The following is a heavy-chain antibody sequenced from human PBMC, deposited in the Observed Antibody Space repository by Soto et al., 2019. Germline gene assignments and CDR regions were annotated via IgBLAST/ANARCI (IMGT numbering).Heavy chain of an antibody. CDR1: GGSISSYY. Sequence: ASETLSLTCTVSGGSISSYYWSWIRQPPGKGLEWIGYIYYSGSTNYNPSLKSRVTISVDTSKNQFSLKLSSVTAADTAVYYCARTLTGYPYFDYWGQGTLVTVSS. D-gene: IGHD3-9*01. CDR3: ARTLTGYPYFDY. J-gene: IGHJ4*02. V-gene: IGHV4-59*01. CDR2: IYYSGST.